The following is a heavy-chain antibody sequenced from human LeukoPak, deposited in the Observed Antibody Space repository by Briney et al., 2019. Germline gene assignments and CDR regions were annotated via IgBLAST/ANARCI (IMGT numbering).Heavy chain of an antibody. Sequence: GGSLRLSCAVSGLTVSSNHFSWVRQAPGKGLEWVSVIYSGGLTVYTDSVKGRFTISRDNSENTLYLQMSSLRPEDTAVYYCARDRGSFDYWGQGTVVTVSP. CDR3: ARDRGSFDY. CDR2: IYSGGLT. CDR1: GLTVSSNH. J-gene: IGHJ4*02. V-gene: IGHV3-66*02.